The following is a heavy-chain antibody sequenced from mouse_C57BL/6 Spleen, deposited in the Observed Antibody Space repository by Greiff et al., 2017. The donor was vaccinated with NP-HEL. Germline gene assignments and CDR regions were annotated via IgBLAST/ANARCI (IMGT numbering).Heavy chain of an antibody. J-gene: IGHJ4*01. CDR2: IYPGDGDT. V-gene: IGHV1-80*01. Sequence: VQLQQSGAELVKPGASVKISCKASGYAFSSYWMNWVKQRPGKGLEWIGQIYPGDGDTNYNGKFKGKATLTADKSSSTAYMQLSSLTSEDSAVYYCARKVTTVVMDYWGQGTSVTVSS. CDR3: ARKVTTVVMDY. D-gene: IGHD1-1*01. CDR1: GYAFSSYW.